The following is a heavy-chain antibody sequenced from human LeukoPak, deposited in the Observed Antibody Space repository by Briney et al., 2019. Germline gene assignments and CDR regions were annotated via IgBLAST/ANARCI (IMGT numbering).Heavy chain of an antibody. CDR2: IYYGGST. CDR1: GGSISSYY. Sequence: SETLSLTCTVSGGSISSYYWSWIRQPPGKGLEWIGFIYYGGSTNYNPSLKSRVTISLDTSKNQFSLKLTSVSAADTAVYYCARDAIYGNFDYWGQGTLVTVSS. J-gene: IGHJ4*02. V-gene: IGHV4-59*01. D-gene: IGHD3-3*01. CDR3: ARDAIYGNFDY.